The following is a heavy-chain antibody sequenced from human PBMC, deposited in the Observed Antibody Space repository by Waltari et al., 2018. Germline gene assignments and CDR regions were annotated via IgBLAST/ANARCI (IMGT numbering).Heavy chain of an antibody. CDR3: ARGSGSGTYYNDYFVS. J-gene: IGHJ4*02. CDR1: GASMTRGNFF. D-gene: IGHD3-10*01. V-gene: IGHV4-61*02. CDR2: IFNPEAT. Sequence: QVQLQESGPRLVKPSQTLSLTCTVSGASMTRGNFFWHWIRQPAGRGLEWIGRIFNPEATNYNPSLDSRVTISLDTSKNLFSLEMTSVTDADTAVYYCARGSGSGTYYNDYFVSWGQGALVTVSS.